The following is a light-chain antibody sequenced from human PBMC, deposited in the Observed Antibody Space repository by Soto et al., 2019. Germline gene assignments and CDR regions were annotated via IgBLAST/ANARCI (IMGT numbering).Light chain of an antibody. J-gene: IGKJ4*01. Sequence: ELVLTQSPATLSLSPGARATLSCRASQSVSSYLAWYQQKPGQAPRLLIYDASNRATGIPARFSGSGSGTDFTLTISSLEPEDFAVYYCQQRRGTFGGGTKVDIK. CDR1: QSVSSY. CDR3: QQRRGT. V-gene: IGKV3-11*01. CDR2: DAS.